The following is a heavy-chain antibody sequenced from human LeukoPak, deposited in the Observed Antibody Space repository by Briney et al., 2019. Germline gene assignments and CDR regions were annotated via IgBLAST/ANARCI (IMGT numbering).Heavy chain of an antibody. Sequence: GGSLRLSCAASGFTFSTYAMGWVRQAPGKGLEWVSAISGSGGSTYYADSVKGRFTVSRDNSRNTLYLQMNSLTAGDTAVYYCAKGPLVPSATYFFDYWGQGTLVVVSS. V-gene: IGHV3-23*01. J-gene: IGHJ4*02. D-gene: IGHD2-2*01. CDR2: ISGSGGST. CDR1: GFTFSTYA. CDR3: AKGPLVPSATYFFDY.